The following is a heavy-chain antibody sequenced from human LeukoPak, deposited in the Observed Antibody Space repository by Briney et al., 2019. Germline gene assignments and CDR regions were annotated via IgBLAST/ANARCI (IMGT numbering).Heavy chain of an antibody. J-gene: IGHJ3*02. CDR1: GGSVNSGSYY. V-gene: IGHV4-61*01. CDR3: ARQNGLPDDAFDI. Sequence: PSETLSLTCTVSGGSVNSGSYYWNWIRQPPGKGLEWIGYIYYSGSTNYNPSLKSRVTISVDTSKNQFSLKLSSVTAADTAVYYCARQNGLPDDAFDIWGQGTMVTVSS. CDR2: IYYSGST. D-gene: IGHD2-8*01.